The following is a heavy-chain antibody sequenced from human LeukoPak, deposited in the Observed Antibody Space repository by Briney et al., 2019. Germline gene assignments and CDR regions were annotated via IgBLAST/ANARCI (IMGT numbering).Heavy chain of an antibody. CDR1: GGSFSGYY. CDR2: INHSGST. V-gene: IGHV4-34*01. D-gene: IGHD6-6*01. Sequence: SETLSLTCAVYGGSFSGYYWSWIRQPPGKGLEWIGEINHSGSTNYNPSLKSRVTISVDTSKNQFSLKLSSVTAADTAVYYCARRGAARPLDYWGQGTLVTVSS. CDR3: ARRGAARPLDY. J-gene: IGHJ4*02.